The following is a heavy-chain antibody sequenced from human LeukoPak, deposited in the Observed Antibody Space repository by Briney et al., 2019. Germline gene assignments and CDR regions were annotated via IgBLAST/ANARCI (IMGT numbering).Heavy chain of an antibody. CDR1: GGSISSSSYY. CDR2: IYYSGST. CDR3: ARRALHYDILTGYYFGGFDY. Sequence: SETLSLTCTVSGGSISSSSYYWGWIRQPPGKGLEWIGSIYYSGSTYYNPSLKSRVTISVDTSKNQFSLKLSSVTAADTAVYYCARRALHYDILTGYYFGGFDYWGQGTLVTVSS. J-gene: IGHJ4*02. D-gene: IGHD3-9*01. V-gene: IGHV4-39*01.